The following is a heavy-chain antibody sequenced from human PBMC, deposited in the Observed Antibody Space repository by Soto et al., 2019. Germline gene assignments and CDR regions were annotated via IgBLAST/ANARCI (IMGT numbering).Heavy chain of an antibody. CDR3: ARAIEGGYGHTTLHH. J-gene: IGHJ1*01. Sequence: ASVKVSCKASGYTFNMYGSTWVRQAPGQGLEWMGGINAYNATTDYADKFQGRVTMTTATSTTTAYMDLTSPRSDDTPVYYCARAIEGGYGHTTLHHWGLG. CDR2: INAYNATT. V-gene: IGHV1-18*01. D-gene: IGHD5-18*01. CDR1: GYTFNMYG.